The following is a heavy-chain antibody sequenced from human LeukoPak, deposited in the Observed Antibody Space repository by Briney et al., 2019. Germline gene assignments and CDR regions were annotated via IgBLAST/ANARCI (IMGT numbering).Heavy chain of an antibody. D-gene: IGHD6-19*01. CDR1: GGSIRSNNFS. CDR2: FSYGGTT. J-gene: IGHJ4*02. V-gene: IGHV4-39*01. CDR3: ARRTAVARTAHFDY. Sequence: SETLSLTCSVSGGSIRSNNFSWDWIRQPPGKGLEWIGSFSYGGTTYFNLSLKSRVTMSVDTSKNQFSLKVTSVTAADTAVYYCARRTAVARTAHFDYWGQGILVTVSS.